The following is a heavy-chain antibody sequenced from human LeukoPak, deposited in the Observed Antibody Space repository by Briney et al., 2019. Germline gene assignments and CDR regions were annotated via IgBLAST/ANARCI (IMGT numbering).Heavy chain of an antibody. Sequence: PGGSLRLSCAASGFTFSSYSMNWVRQAPGKGLEWVSSISSSSNYIYYADSVKGRFTISRDNAKNSLYLQMNSLRAEDTAVYYCARALGLRKYQLLSPFDYWGQGTLVTVSS. CDR1: GFTFSSYS. CDR3: ARALGLRKYQLLSPFDY. CDR2: ISSSSNYI. D-gene: IGHD2-2*01. V-gene: IGHV3-21*01. J-gene: IGHJ4*02.